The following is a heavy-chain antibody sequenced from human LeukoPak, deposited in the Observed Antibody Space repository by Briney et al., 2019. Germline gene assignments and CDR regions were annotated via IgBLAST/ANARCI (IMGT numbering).Heavy chain of an antibody. Sequence: SVTVSCKASGGTFSSYAISWVRQAPGQGLEWMGRIIPIFGTANYAQKFQGRVTITTDESTSTAYMELSSLRSEDTAVYYWSRGGIQLWLANPSTKDNWFDPWGQGTLVTVSS. J-gene: IGHJ5*02. D-gene: IGHD5-18*01. CDR3: SRGGIQLWLANPSTKDNWFDP. V-gene: IGHV1-69*05. CDR1: GGTFSSYA. CDR2: IIPIFGTA.